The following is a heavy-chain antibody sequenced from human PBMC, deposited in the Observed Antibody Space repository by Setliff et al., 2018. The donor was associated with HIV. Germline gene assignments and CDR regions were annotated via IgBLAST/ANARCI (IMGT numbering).Heavy chain of an antibody. CDR3: ARDPYSSGWNEYLSYYSYYNMDV. Sequence: SLRLSCAASGFTFSDYGMHWVRQAPGKGLEWVALISYDGGNEYHADSVKGRFTISRNNSKDTLFLQMNSLRPEDTAIYYCARDPYSSGWNEYLSYYSYYNMDVWGQGTTVTVSS. J-gene: IGHJ6*02. CDR1: GFTFSDYG. D-gene: IGHD6-19*01. V-gene: IGHV3-30*03. CDR2: ISYDGGNE.